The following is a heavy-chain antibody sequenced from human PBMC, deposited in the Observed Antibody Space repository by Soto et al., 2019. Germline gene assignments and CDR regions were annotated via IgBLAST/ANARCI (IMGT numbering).Heavy chain of an antibody. Sequence: ASVKVSCKASGYIFTNYNIHWVRQAPGQRLEWMGWINVGNGNTKYSERFQGRVTNTRDTSASTAFMELSSLTSEDTAVYYCARGSPITIFGVVLKRYGMDVWGQGTTVTVSS. J-gene: IGHJ6*02. V-gene: IGHV1-3*01. CDR3: ARGSPITIFGVVLKRYGMDV. D-gene: IGHD3-3*01. CDR2: INVGNGNT. CDR1: GYIFTNYN.